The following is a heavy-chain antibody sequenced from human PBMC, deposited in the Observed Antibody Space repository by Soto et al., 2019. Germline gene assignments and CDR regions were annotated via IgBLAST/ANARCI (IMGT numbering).Heavy chain of an antibody. V-gene: IGHV3-74*01. CDR1: GFTFSSYW. CDR3: VRGEGGWETY. CDR2: IHSDGSST. D-gene: IGHD6-19*01. J-gene: IGHJ4*02. Sequence: EVQLMESGGGLVQPGGSLRLSCAASGFTFSSYWMHWVRQAPGKGLVWVSRIHSDGSSTTYADSVKGRFTISRDNAKNTLYLQMNSLRAEDTAVYFCVRGEGGWETYWGQGTLVTVSS.